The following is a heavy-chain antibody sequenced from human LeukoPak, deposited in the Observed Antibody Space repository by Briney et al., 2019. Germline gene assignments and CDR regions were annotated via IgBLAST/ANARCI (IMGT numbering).Heavy chain of an antibody. V-gene: IGHV3-30*18. CDR1: GFSFSSYC. J-gene: IGHJ4*02. CDR2: ISFDERNK. CDR3: AKDRQRYVWGSYRYIDY. D-gene: IGHD3-16*02. Sequence: PGRSLRLSCAASGFSFSSYCFHWVRQAPGKGLEWVAAISFDERNKYYADSVKGRFTISRDNSKNTLFLQMNSLRAEDTAVYYCAKDRQRYVWGSYRYIDYWGQGTLVTVST.